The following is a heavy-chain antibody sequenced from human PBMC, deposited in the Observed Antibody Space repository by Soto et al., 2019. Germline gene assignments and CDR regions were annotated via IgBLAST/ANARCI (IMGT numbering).Heavy chain of an antibody. Sequence: EVQMVESGGGVVQPGGSLRLSCAASGFSVTNNYMNWVRQAPGKGLERVSIIDIGGNTYYADSVKDRFTISRDDSKNTLYIQMDSLRPEDTAVYFCARGRGSTGYLGREHYFDYWGQGTLVTVSP. V-gene: IGHV3-66*01. J-gene: IGHJ4*02. CDR1: GFSVTNNY. CDR2: IDIGGNT. D-gene: IGHD3-16*01. CDR3: ARGRGSTGYLGREHYFDY.